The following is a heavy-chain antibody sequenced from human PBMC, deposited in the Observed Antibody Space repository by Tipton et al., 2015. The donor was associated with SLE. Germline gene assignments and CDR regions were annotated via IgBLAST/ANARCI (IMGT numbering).Heavy chain of an antibody. J-gene: IGHJ2*01. D-gene: IGHD6-19*01. CDR1: GGSFSGYH. CDR3: ARHGLRNVADHWYFDL. CDR2: INYSGST. Sequence: LRLSCTIYGGSFSGYHWSWIRQPPGKGLEWIGEINYSGSTNYNPSLKSRVTISIGTSKNQLSLKLSSVTAADTAVYYCARHGLRNVADHWYFDLWGRGTLVTVSS. V-gene: IGHV4-34*01.